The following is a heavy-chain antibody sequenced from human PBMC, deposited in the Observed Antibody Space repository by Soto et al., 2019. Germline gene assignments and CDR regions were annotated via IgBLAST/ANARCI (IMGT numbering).Heavy chain of an antibody. CDR1: GGSVSIGTYY. J-gene: IGHJ4*02. Sequence: QVQLQESGPGLVKPSETLSLTCTVPGGSVSIGTYYWSWLRQPPGKGLEWIGFIHYSGSTNYNPSLKSRVTVSVDTSQNQFSLKLTSVNAADTAGDYCTRGGDAYKNGHWGQGTLVTVSS. D-gene: IGHD2-21*01. CDR2: IHYSGST. CDR3: TRGGDAYKNGH. V-gene: IGHV4-61*01.